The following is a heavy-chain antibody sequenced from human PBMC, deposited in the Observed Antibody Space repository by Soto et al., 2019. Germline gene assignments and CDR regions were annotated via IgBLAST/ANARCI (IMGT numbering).Heavy chain of an antibody. CDR1: GGTFSSYT. D-gene: IGHD3-3*01. J-gene: IGHJ3*02. V-gene: IGHV1-69*02. CDR2: IIPILGIA. Sequence: SVKVSCKASGGTFSSYTISWVRQAPGQGLEWMGRIIPILGIANYAQKFQGRVTITADKSTSTAYMELSSLRSEDTAVYYCARHRFTIFGVVIAAFDIWGQGTMVTVSS. CDR3: ARHRFTIFGVVIAAFDI.